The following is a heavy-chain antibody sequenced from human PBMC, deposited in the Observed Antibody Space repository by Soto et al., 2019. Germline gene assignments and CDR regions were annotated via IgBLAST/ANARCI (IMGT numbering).Heavy chain of an antibody. CDR2: INPNTGDT. V-gene: IGHV1-2*02. D-gene: IGHD3-10*01. CDR3: AGDPIGGGAPYYFDY. CDR1: GYTFTADY. J-gene: IGHJ4*02. Sequence: QVQLMQSGAEVKKPGASVKVSCKTSGYTFTADYIYWVRQAPGQGLEWMGGINPNTGDTIYAQTFQGRVTMTRDTSISTAYMELTRLGSDDTAVYFCAGDPIGGGAPYYFDYWGQGTLVTVSS.